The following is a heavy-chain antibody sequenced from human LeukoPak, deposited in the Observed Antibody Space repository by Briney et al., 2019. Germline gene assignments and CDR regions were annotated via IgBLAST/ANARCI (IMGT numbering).Heavy chain of an antibody. V-gene: IGHV4-59*01. Sequence: PSETLSLTCTVSGGSISSYYWSWIRQPPGKGLEWIANIYHTGSTNYNPSLSSRVTISIDTAKDQFSLKLTSVTAADTAVYYCARRGRNSSGWQDYLWGQGTLVTVSS. CDR2: IYHTGST. CDR3: ARRGRNSSGWQDYL. J-gene: IGHJ4*02. CDR1: GGSISSYY. D-gene: IGHD6-25*01.